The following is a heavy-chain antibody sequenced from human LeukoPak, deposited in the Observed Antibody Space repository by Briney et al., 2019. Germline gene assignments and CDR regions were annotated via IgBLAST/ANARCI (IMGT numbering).Heavy chain of an antibody. CDR2: IGTAGDT. V-gene: IGHV3-13*01. CDR3: ARANSYGYVDY. D-gene: IGHD5-18*01. J-gene: IGHJ4*02. Sequence: GGSLGLSCAASGFPFSSYDMHWVRQATGKGLEWVSAIGTAGDTYYPGSVKGRFTISRENAKNSLYLQVNSLRAGDTAVYYCARANSYGYVDYWGQGTLVTVSS. CDR1: GFPFSSYD.